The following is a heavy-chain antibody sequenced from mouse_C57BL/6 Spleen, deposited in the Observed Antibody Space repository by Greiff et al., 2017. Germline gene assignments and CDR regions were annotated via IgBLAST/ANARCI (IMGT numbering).Heavy chain of an antibody. D-gene: IGHD1-1*01. CDR3: AREGTTVGATRRNYAMDY. J-gene: IGHJ4*01. CDR1: GYTFTSYW. Sequence: QVQLQQPGAELVKPGASVKMSCKASGYTFTSYWITWVKQRPGQGLEWIGDIYPGSGSTNYNEKFKSKATLTVDTSSSTAYMQLSSLTSEDSAVYYCAREGTTVGATRRNYAMDYWGQGTSVTVSS. V-gene: IGHV1-55*01. CDR2: IYPGSGST.